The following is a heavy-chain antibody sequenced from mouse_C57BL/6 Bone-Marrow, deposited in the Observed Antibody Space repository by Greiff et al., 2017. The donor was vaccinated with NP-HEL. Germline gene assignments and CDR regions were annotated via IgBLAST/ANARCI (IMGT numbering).Heavy chain of an antibody. V-gene: IGHV1-55*01. CDR2: IYPGSGST. CDR3: ARWGYYGSSPWYFDV. Sequence: QVQLQQPGAELVKPGASVKMSCKASGYTFTSYWITWVKQRPGQGLEWIGDIYPGSGSTNYNEKFKSKATLTVDTSSSTAYMQLSSLTSEDSAVYYCARWGYYGSSPWYFDVWGTGTTVTVSS. J-gene: IGHJ1*03. D-gene: IGHD1-1*01. CDR1: GYTFTSYW.